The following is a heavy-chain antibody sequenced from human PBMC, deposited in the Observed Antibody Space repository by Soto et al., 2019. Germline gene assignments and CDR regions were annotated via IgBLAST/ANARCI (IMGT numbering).Heavy chain of an antibody. CDR3: ARGRYDTTGFAVDP. CDR1: GASVSSGY. J-gene: IGHJ5*02. CDR2: MYFGGSF. V-gene: IGHV4-59*02. D-gene: IGHD3-22*01. Sequence: QTQLQESGPGLVKPSETLSLTCTVSGASVSSGYWSWIRQPPGKGLEWIGFMYFGGSFNYNPSLTGRVTISVDASKNQVALKVTSVTAAGTAVYYCARGRYDTTGFAVDPWGQGILVTVSS.